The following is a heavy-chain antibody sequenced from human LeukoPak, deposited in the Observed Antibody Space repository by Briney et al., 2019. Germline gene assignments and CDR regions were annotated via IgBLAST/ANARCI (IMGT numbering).Heavy chain of an antibody. J-gene: IGHJ4*02. CDR3: ARHDRAQELGSCSGTSCQLRAFFDY. CDR1: GESLSSSSYY. D-gene: IGHD2-15*01. V-gene: IGHV4-39*01. CDR2: FCYRGST. Sequence: PSQSLSLTRAVSGESLSSSSYYWGWIRQPPRKGLEWIGSFCYRGSTYYNPSLKSRVTISVDKSKKHFSMKLSSATAADTAVYYCARHDRAQELGSCSGTSCQLRAFFDYWGQGTLVTVSS.